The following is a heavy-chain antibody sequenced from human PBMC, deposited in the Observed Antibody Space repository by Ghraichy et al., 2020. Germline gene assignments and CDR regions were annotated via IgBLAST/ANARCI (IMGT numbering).Heavy chain of an antibody. J-gene: IGHJ3*02. D-gene: IGHD6-19*01. Sequence: SETLSLSCTVSGGSINSSNYYWGWIRQPPGKGLEWIGSIYFSGSPYYNPSLKSRVTISVDTSKNQFSLKLTSVTAPDTAVYFCARLGSSGWLRDAFDIWGQGTMVTVSS. CDR1: GGSINSSNYY. CDR2: IYFSGSP. V-gene: IGHV4-39*01. CDR3: ARLGSSGWLRDAFDI.